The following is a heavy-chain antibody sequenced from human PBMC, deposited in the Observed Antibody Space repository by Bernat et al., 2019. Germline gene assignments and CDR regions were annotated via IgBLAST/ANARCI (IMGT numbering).Heavy chain of an antibody. J-gene: IGHJ4*02. CDR2: ISYDGSNK. D-gene: IGHD2/OR15-2a*01. V-gene: IGHV3-30-3*01. CDR3: ARDPGNRVFSYCLDY. CDR1: GFTFSSYA. Sequence: QVQLVESGGGVVQPGRSLRLSCAASGFTFSSYAMHWVRQAPGKGLEWVAVISYDGSNKYYADSVKGRFTISRDNSKNTLYLQMNSLRAEDTAVYYCARDPGNRVFSYCLDYWGQGTLVTVSS.